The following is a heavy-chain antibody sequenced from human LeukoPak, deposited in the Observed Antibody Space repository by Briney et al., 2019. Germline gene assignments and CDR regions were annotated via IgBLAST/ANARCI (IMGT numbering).Heavy chain of an antibody. D-gene: IGHD2-21*01. Sequence: ASVKVSCKVSGFTLSELSIHWVRQAPGKGLEWVGGFDPKDGEAVYAERFRDRVILTDDRSSNTAYMDLSRLGTDDTAVYYCATGVYCATTTCPVYGNCYYLMDVWGEGTTVTV. J-gene: IGHJ6*03. CDR3: ATGVYCATTTCPVYGNCYYLMDV. CDR1: GFTLSELS. CDR2: FDPKDGEA. V-gene: IGHV1-24*01.